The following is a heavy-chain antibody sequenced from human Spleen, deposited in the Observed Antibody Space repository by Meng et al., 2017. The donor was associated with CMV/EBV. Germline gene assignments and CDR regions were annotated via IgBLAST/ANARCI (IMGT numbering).Heavy chain of an antibody. CDR2: IYSGGST. J-gene: IGHJ2*01. CDR3: ARGRATVTTLTDWYFDL. V-gene: IGHV3-66*02. CDR1: GFTVSSNY. Sequence: GESLKISCAASGFTVSSNYMSWVRQAPGKGLEWVSVIYSGGSTYYADSVKGRFTISRDNSKNTLYLQMNSLRAEDTAVYYCARGRATVTTLTDWYFDLWGRGTLVTVSS. D-gene: IGHD4-17*01.